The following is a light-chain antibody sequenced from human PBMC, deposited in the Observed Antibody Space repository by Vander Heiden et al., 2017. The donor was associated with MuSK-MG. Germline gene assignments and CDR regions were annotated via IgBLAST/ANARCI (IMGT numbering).Light chain of an antibody. CDR3: QQYDSNPFT. J-gene: IGKJ3*01. Sequence: DIQMTQSPSTLSASVGDRVTITCRASQTISTWLAWYQQKPGKAPNLLIYKASSLQSGVPSRFSGSESGTEFTLTISSLQPDDFATYFCQQYDSNPFTFGHGTKVDVE. CDR2: KAS. V-gene: IGKV1-5*03. CDR1: QTISTW.